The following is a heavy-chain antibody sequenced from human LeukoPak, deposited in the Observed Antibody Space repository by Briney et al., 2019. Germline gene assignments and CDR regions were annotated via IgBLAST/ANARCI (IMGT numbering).Heavy chain of an antibody. V-gene: IGHV1-2*02. CDR1: GYTFTNHP. D-gene: IGHD5-12*01. CDR3: ARERYTAYGNFDH. CDR2: INPNSGDT. Sequence: ASVKVSCKASGYTFTNHPMHWVRQAPGQGLEWMGWINPNSGDTNYVQKFQGRVTMTRDPSISTAYMELSGLRADDTAVYYCARERYTAYGNFDHWGQGTQVTVSS. J-gene: IGHJ4*02.